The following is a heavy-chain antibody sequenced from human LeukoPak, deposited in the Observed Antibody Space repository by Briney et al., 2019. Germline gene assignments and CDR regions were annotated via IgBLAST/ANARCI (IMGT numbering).Heavy chain of an antibody. CDR3: ARGGYCGGDCYFYY. J-gene: IGHJ4*02. CDR2: IYTSGST. Sequence: SETLSLTCTVSGGSISSGSYYWSWIRQPAGKGLEWIGRIYTSGSTNYNPSLKSRVSISVDTSKNQFSLKLSSVTAADTAVYYCARGGYCGGDCYFYYWGQGTLVTVSS. D-gene: IGHD2-21*02. V-gene: IGHV4-61*02. CDR1: GGSISSGSYY.